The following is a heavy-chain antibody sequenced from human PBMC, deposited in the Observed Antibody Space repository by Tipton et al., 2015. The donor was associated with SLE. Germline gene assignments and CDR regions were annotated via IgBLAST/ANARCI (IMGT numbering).Heavy chain of an antibody. Sequence: GSLRLSCAASGFTFSSYWMSWVRQAPGKGLEWVANIKQDGSEKYYVDSVKGRFTISRDNAKNSLYLQMNSLRAEDTAVYYCARDPLEVDSGGAFDIWGQGTMVTVSS. D-gene: IGHD4-23*01. V-gene: IGHV3-7*01. CDR2: IKQDGSEK. CDR1: GFTFSSYW. CDR3: ARDPLEVDSGGAFDI. J-gene: IGHJ3*02.